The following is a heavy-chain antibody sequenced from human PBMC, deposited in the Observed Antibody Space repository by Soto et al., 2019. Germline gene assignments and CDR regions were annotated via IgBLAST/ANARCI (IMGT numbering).Heavy chain of an antibody. J-gene: IGHJ5*02. CDR1: GGSISSGGYY. V-gene: IGHV4-31*03. Sequence: QVQLQESGPGLVKPSQTLSLTCTVSGGSISSGGYYWNWLRQHPGKGLEWIGYIYYSGSIYYNPSLKSRVTISLDTSNNQFSLKLSSVTAAHTAVYYCARSVFPWGQGTLVTVSS. CDR2: IYYSGSI. CDR3: ARSVFP.